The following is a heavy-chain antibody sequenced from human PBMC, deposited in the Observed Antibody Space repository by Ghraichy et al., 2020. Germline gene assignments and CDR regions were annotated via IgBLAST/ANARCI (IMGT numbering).Heavy chain of an antibody. CDR2: INHSGST. CDR1: GGSFSGYY. CDR3: ARAETNYYGWGGYSD. Sequence: SETLSLTCAVYGGSFSGYYWSWIRQPPGKGLEWIGEINHSGSTNYNPSLKSRVTISVDTSKNQFSLKLSSVTAADTAVYYCARAETNYYGWGGYSDWGQGTLV. D-gene: IGHD3-10*01. V-gene: IGHV4-34*01. J-gene: IGHJ4*02.